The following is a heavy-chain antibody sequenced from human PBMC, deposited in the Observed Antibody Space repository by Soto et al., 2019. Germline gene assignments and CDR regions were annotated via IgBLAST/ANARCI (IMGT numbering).Heavy chain of an antibody. V-gene: IGHV4-39*01. D-gene: IGHD3-10*01. CDR2: IYYSGST. Sequence: PSETLSLTCTVSGGSISSSSYYWVRNRQPPGKGLEWIWSIYYSGSTYYNPSLKSRVTISVDTSKNQFSLKLSSVTAADTAVYYCARRSLYYYGSGSYYKEVGWFDPWGQGTLVTVSS. CDR1: GGSISSSSYY. J-gene: IGHJ5*02. CDR3: ARRSLYYYGSGSYYKEVGWFDP.